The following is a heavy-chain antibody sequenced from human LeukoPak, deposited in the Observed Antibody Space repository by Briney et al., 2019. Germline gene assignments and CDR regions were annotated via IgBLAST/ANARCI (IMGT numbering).Heavy chain of an antibody. J-gene: IGHJ5*02. D-gene: IGHD4-23*01. Sequence: GESLKIPCKGSGYSFTSYWIGWVRQMPGKGLEWMGIIYPGDSDTRYSPSFQGQVTISADKSISTAYLQWSSLKASDTAMYYCARLGARYYGGNSPPPIGWFDPWGQGTLVTVSS. CDR1: GYSFTSYW. CDR2: IYPGDSDT. V-gene: IGHV5-51*01. CDR3: ARLGARYYGGNSPPPIGWFDP.